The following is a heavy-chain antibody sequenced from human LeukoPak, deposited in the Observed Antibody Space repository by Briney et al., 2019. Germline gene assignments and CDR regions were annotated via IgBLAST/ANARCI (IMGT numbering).Heavy chain of an antibody. J-gene: IGHJ6*02. CDR1: GGSFSGYY. CDR2: INHSGST. D-gene: IGHD5-18*01. Sequence: SETLSLTCAVYGGSFSGYYWSWIRQPPGKGLEWIGEINHSGSTNYNPSLKSRVTISVDTSKNQFSLKLSSVTAADTAVYYCARGRGDSYGYEDDYGMDVWGQGTTVTVSS. V-gene: IGHV4-34*01. CDR3: ARGRGDSYGYEDDYGMDV.